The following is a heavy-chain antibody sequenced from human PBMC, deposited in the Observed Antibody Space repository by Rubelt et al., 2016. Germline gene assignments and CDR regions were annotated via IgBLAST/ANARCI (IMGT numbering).Heavy chain of an antibody. J-gene: IGHJ4*02. CDR2: INTDGST. CDR1: RYW. Sequence: RYWMHWVRQAPGKGLVWVSRINTDGSTSYADSVKGRFTISRDNGKNTLHLQMNSLRAEDTAVYYCARNGDAFGDDFDYWGQGTLVTVSS. CDR3: ARNGDAFGDDFDY. V-gene: IGHV3-74*01. D-gene: IGHD4-17*01.